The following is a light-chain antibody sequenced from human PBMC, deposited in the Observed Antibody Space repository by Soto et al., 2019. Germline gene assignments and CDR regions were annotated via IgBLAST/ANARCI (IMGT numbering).Light chain of an antibody. J-gene: IGKJ1*01. V-gene: IGKV3-15*01. Sequence: TQSPGTLSLSAIEIVTLSFMASQSVTSPYVAWYQQKPGQAPRLHVYGASTRGIGIPVRFSGSGSGIEFTLTISSLQAEAFAVYYCQQYNNRPRTFGQGTKVDIK. CDR1: QSVTSP. CDR3: QQYNNRPRT. CDR2: GAS.